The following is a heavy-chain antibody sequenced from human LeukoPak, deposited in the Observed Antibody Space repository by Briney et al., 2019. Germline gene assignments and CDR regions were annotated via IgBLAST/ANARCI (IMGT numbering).Heavy chain of an antibody. CDR2: ISSSSSYI. Sequence: GGSLTLSCAASGFTFSSYSMNWLRQAPGKGLEWVSSISSSSSYIYYSHSVKGRFTISRDNAKNSLYLQMNSVRAEDTAVYYCARGDIVVVGAATSDYWGQGTLVTVSS. CDR3: ARGDIVVVGAATSDY. CDR1: GFTFSSYS. V-gene: IGHV3-21*01. D-gene: IGHD2-15*01. J-gene: IGHJ4*02.